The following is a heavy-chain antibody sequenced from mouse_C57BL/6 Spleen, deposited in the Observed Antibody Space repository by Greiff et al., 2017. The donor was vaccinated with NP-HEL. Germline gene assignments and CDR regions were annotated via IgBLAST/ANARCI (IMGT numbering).Heavy chain of an antibody. CDR3: ARWGSYDWYFDV. J-gene: IGHJ1*03. D-gene: IGHD1-1*02. CDR1: GYTFTSYW. Sequence: VQLQQPGAELVRPGSSVKLSCKASGYTFTSYWMHWVKQRPIQGLEWIGNIDPSDSETHYNQKFKDKATLTVDKSSSTAYMQLSSLTSEDSAVYYCARWGSYDWYFDVWGTGTTVTVSS. CDR2: IDPSDSET. V-gene: IGHV1-52*01.